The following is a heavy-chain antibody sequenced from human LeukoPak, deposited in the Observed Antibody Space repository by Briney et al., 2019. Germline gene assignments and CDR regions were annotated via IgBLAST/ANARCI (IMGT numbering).Heavy chain of an antibody. CDR3: ARDNGVGAFDY. Sequence: GGSLRLSCAASGFTFSSYTMSWVRQAPGKGLEWVAVISYDGSNKYYADSVKGRFTISRDNSKNTLYLQMNSLRAEDTAVYYCARDNGVGAFDYWGQGTLVTVSS. V-gene: IGHV3-30-3*01. CDR2: ISYDGSNK. CDR1: GFTFSSYT. D-gene: IGHD1-26*01. J-gene: IGHJ4*02.